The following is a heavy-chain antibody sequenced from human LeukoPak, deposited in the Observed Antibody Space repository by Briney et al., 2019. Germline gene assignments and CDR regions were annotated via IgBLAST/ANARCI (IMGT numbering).Heavy chain of an antibody. D-gene: IGHD3-22*01. J-gene: IGHJ4*02. CDR1: GGSISSYY. Sequence: SETLSLTCTVSGGSISSYYWSWIRQPPGKGLEWIGYIYYSGSTNYNPSLKSRVTISVDTSKNQFSLKLSSVTAADTAVYYCARGGYYDSSGYYPFDYWGQGTLVTVSS. V-gene: IGHV4-59*12. CDR3: ARGGYYDSSGYYPFDY. CDR2: IYYSGST.